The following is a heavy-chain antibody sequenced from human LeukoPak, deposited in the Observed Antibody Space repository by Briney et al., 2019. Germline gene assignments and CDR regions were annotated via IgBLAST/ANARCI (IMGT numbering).Heavy chain of an antibody. CDR1: GYTFTSYG. CDR3: AREWGRKSVDESYYGMDV. D-gene: IGHD7-27*01. V-gene: IGHV1-18*04. J-gene: IGHJ6*04. Sequence: ASVKVSCKASGYTFTSYGISWVRQAPGQGLEWMGWISAYNGNTNYAQKLQGRATMTTDTSTSTAYMELRSLRSDDTAVYYCAREWGRKSVDESYYGMDVWGKGTTVTVSS. CDR2: ISAYNGNT.